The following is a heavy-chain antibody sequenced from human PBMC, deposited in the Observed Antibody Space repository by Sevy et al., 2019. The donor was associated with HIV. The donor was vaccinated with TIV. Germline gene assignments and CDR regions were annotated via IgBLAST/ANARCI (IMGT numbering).Heavy chain of an antibody. CDR3: ARYYYDSGSFDY. CDR2: IKKDGSEI. Sequence: GGSLRLSCAASGFTFSSCWMSWVRHAPGKGLEWVATIKKDGSEIYYVDSVKGRFTISRDNAKNSLYLHMNSLRAEDTAVYYCARYYYDSGSFDYWGQGTLVTVSS. J-gene: IGHJ4*02. V-gene: IGHV3-7*01. D-gene: IGHD3-10*01. CDR1: GFTFSSCW.